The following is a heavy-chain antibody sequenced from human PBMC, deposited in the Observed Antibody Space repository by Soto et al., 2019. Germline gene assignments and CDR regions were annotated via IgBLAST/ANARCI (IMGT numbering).Heavy chain of an antibody. J-gene: IGHJ5*02. CDR3: ARDRRRDDSSGYPTGNWFDP. Sequence: QVQLVQAGAEVKKPGSSVKVSCKASGGTFSSYAISWVRQAPGQGLEWMGGIIPSFGTANYAQKFQGRVTITADESTSTAYRELSSLRSEDTAVYYCARDRRRDDSSGYPTGNWFDPWGQGTLVTVSS. V-gene: IGHV1-69*01. CDR1: GGTFSSYA. D-gene: IGHD3-22*01. CDR2: IIPSFGTA.